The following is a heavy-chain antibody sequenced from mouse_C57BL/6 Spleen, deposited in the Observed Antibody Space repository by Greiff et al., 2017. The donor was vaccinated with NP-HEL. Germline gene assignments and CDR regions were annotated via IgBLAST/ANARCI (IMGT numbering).Heavy chain of an antibody. D-gene: IGHD2-5*01. CDR2: IDPNSGGT. CDR3: ARRGYYSNYYWYFDV. J-gene: IGHJ1*03. V-gene: IGHV1-72*01. Sequence: KPGRGLEWIGRIDPNSGGTKYNEKFKSKATLTVDKPSSTAYMQLSSLTSEDSAVYYCARRGYYSNYYWYFDVWGTGTTVTVSS.